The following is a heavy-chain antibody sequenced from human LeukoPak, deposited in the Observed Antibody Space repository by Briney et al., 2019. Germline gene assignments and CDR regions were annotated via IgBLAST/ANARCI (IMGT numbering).Heavy chain of an antibody. CDR1: GFTFSSYS. J-gene: IGHJ5*02. CDR3: ARSRVAARRGRWFDP. Sequence: GGSLRLSCAASGFTFSSYSMNWVRQAPGKGLEWVSYISSSGSTIYYADSVKGRFTISRDNAKNSLYLQMNSLRAEDTAVYYCARSRVAARRGRWFDPWGQGTLVTVSS. CDR2: ISSSGSTI. V-gene: IGHV3-48*04. D-gene: IGHD6-6*01.